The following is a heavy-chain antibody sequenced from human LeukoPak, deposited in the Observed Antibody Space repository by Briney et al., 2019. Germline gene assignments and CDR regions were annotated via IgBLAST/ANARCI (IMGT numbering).Heavy chain of an antibody. V-gene: IGHV4-31*03. J-gene: IGHJ3*02. CDR1: GGSISSGGYY. Sequence: PSETLSLTCTVSGGSISSGGYYWSWIRQHPGKGLEWIGYIYYSGSTYYNPSLKSRVTISVDTSKNQFSLKLSSVTAADTAVYYCARDGIPPAIAAAGRDDAFDIWGQGTMVTVSS. CDR2: IYYSGST. CDR3: ARDGIPPAIAAAGRDDAFDI. D-gene: IGHD6-13*01.